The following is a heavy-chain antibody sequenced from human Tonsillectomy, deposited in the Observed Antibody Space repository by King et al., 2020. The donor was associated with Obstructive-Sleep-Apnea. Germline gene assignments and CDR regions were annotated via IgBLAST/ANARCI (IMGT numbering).Heavy chain of an antibody. V-gene: IGHV4-4*02. D-gene: IGHD2-15*01. Sequence: QLQESGPGLVKPSGTLSPTCAVSGGSISSFNWWGWVRPPPGEGLEWVGGIYHSGGTTYHPSLKSRATISVDKSKNQFSLKLSSVTAADTAVYYCARDQGGSGGFDYWGQGTLVTVSS. CDR1: GGSISSFNW. CDR2: IYHSGGT. J-gene: IGHJ4*02. CDR3: ARDQGGSGGFDY.